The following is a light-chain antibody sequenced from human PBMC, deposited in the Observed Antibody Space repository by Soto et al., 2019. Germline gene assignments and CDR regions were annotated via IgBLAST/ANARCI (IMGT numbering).Light chain of an antibody. CDR2: GAS. V-gene: IGKV3-20*01. J-gene: IGKJ1*01. CDR3: QQYGNSPWT. Sequence: EIVLTHSPGTLSLSPCERATLSFSASQSVSSSYLAWYQQKPGQAPRLLIYGASSRATGIPDRFSGSGSGTDFTLTISRLEPEDFAVYYCQQYGNSPWTFGQGTKVDI. CDR1: QSVSSSY.